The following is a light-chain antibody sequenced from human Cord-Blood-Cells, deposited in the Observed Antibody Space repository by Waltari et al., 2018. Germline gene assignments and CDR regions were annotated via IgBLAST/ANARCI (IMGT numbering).Light chain of an antibody. CDR1: QGVLCSPNNKND. J-gene: IGKJ3*01. V-gene: IGKV4-1*01. CDR2: WAS. Sequence: DIVMTNSTDTLAVSVGERGTVNCNSSQGVLCSPNNKNDLALYQQKPGQTPKLRMYWASTRESGVPDRFSGSGSGTDFTLTISSLQAEDVAVYYCQQYYSTPFTFGPGTKVDIK. CDR3: QQYYSTPFT.